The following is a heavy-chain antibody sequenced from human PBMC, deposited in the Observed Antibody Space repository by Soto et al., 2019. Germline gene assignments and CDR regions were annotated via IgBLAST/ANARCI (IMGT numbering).Heavy chain of an antibody. Sequence: QVQLVESGGGVVQPERSLRLSCAASGFTFNTYGMHWVRQAPGKGLEWVAVISYNGRKTYYVDSVKGRFTISRENSMTTLYLQMNLLRAADTAVYYCAKDHYYDSGGFSPYYFDYWGQGTLVTVSS. J-gene: IGHJ4*02. CDR3: AKDHYYDSGGFSPYYFDY. D-gene: IGHD3-10*01. CDR1: GFTFNTYG. CDR2: ISYNGRKT. V-gene: IGHV3-30*18.